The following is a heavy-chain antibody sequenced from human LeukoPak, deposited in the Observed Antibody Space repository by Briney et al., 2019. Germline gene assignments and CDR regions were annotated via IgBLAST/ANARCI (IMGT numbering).Heavy chain of an antibody. CDR2: IFYSGNT. D-gene: IGHD5-18*01. J-gene: IGHJ4*02. CDR3: ARAMYSYAFYFDY. CDR1: GGSITSGAYY. V-gene: IGHV4-30-4*01. Sequence: SETLSLTCTVSGGSITSGAYYWTWIRQPPGKGLEWIGYIFYSGNTYYNPSLKSRVTISVDTSKNQFSLKLSSVTAADTAVYYCARAMYSYAFYFDYWGQGSLVTVS.